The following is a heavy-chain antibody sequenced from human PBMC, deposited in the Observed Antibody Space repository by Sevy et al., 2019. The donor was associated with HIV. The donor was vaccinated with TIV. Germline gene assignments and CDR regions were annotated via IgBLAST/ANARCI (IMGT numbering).Heavy chain of an antibody. CDR1: GLTVSSNY. CDR3: ARDPPKGSRGSWFDT. J-gene: IGHJ5*02. D-gene: IGHD3-10*01. CDR2: LYSAGST. Sequence: GGSLRLSCAASGLTVSSNYMSWVRQAPGKGLEWVSTLYSAGSTFYAESVKGRFTISRDNSKNTLYLQMNSLRAEDTAGYYCARDPPKGSRGSWFDTWGQGTLVTVSS. V-gene: IGHV3-53*01.